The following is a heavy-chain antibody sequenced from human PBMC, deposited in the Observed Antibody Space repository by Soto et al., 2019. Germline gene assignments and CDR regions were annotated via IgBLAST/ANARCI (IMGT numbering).Heavy chain of an antibody. J-gene: IGHJ4*02. CDR3: ARGRYSSGWCDY. V-gene: IGHV4-34*01. Sequence: PSETLSLTCAVYGGSFSGYYWSWIRQPPGKGLEWIGEINHSGSTNYNPSLKSRVTISVDTSKNQFSLKLSSVTAADTAVYYCARGRYSSGWCDYWGQGTLVTVSS. CDR2: INHSGST. CDR1: GGSFSGYY. D-gene: IGHD6-19*01.